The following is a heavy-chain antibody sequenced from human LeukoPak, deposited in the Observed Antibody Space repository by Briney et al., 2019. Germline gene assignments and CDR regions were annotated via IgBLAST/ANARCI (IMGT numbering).Heavy chain of an antibody. J-gene: IGHJ4*02. CDR3: AKDGTKTPRAFDY. D-gene: IGHD2-2*01. Sequence: PGGSLRLSCAASGFTFSSYATSWVRQAPGKGLEWVSAISGSGGSTYYADSVKGRFTISRDNSKNTLYLQMNSLRAEDTAVYYCAKDGTKTPRAFDYWGQGTLVTVSS. V-gene: IGHV3-23*01. CDR2: ISGSGGST. CDR1: GFTFSSYA.